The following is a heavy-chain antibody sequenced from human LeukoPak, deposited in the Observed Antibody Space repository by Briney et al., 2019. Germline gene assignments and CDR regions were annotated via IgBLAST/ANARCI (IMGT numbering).Heavy chain of an antibody. CDR1: WVIVSILL. CDR2: VYRGDAT. CDR3: AKCGNSGGHLIVS. J-gene: IGHJ5*02. D-gene: IGHD5-12*01. Sequence: SWVIVSILLEGFARHPPGGGLGWGSIVYRGDATYYPESVKRRLNIYRQNDKNTLYIEMNSLRAEDTAVYYCAKCGNSGGHLIVSWGGGSHVTDSP. V-gene: IGHV3-53*01.